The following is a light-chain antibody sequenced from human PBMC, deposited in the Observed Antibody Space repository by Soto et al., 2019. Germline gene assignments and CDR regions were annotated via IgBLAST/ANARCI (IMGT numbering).Light chain of an antibody. CDR2: GAS. CDR3: TQYDSPPRP. J-gene: IGKJ2*01. CDR1: QSVSSSY. V-gene: IGKV3-20*01. Sequence: EIALTQSPGTLSLSPGERATLSCRASQSVSSSYLAWYQQKPGQAPRLLIYGASSRATGIPDRFSGSGSGTDFTLTISRLEPEDFAVYYCTQYDSPPRPFGQGTRLETK.